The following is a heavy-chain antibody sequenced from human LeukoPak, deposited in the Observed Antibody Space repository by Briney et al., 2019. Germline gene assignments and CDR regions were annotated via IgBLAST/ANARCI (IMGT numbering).Heavy chain of an antibody. CDR3: ARHGAMRAAAAGAAFDI. CDR1: GGSISPSGHY. J-gene: IGHJ3*02. CDR2: RYYSGST. V-gene: IGHV4-39*01. Sequence: PSETLSLTCTVSGGSISPSGHYWGWVRQAPGKGLEWIGSRYYSGSTYYNPSLKSRVTISVDTSKSQFSLDLNSVTAADTAVYYCARHGAMRAAAAGAAFDIWGQGTMVTVSS. D-gene: IGHD4/OR15-4a*01.